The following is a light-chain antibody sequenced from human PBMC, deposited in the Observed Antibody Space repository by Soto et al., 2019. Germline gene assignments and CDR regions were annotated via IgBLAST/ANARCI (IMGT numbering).Light chain of an antibody. V-gene: IGLV1-40*01. Sequence: QPVLTQQPSVSGAPGQRVTIACAGGSSSIGAGYDVHWYQQVPGTAPKLLIYGNFNRPSGVPDRFSGSKSGTSASLAITGLQAGDEADYYCQSYDSSLSGVVFGGGTKVTVL. CDR3: QSYDSSLSGVV. CDR1: SSSIGAGYD. J-gene: IGLJ2*01. CDR2: GNF.